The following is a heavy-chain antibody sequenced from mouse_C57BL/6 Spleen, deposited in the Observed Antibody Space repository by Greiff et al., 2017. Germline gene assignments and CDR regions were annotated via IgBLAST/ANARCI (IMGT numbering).Heavy chain of an antibody. CDR1: GFTFSSYA. D-gene: IGHD1-1*01. CDR3: TRGLYYYGSSYEAMDY. V-gene: IGHV5-9-1*02. CDR2: ISSGGDYI. Sequence: EVKVVESGEGLVKPGGSLKLSCAASGFTFSSYAMSWVRQTPEKRLEWVAYISSGGDYIYYADTVKGRFTISRDNARNTLYLQMSSLKSEDTAMYYCTRGLYYYGSSYEAMDYWGQGTSVTVSS. J-gene: IGHJ4*01.